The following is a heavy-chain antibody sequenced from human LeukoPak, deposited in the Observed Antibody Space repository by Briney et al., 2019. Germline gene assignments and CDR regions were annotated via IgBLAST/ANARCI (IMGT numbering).Heavy chain of an antibody. CDR1: GYTFTSYD. CDR3: ARGVGVAVTTANDY. CDR2: MNPNSGNT. J-gene: IGHJ4*02. V-gene: IGHV1-8*01. D-gene: IGHD4-11*01. Sequence: ASVKVSCKASGYTFTSYDINWVRQATGQGPEWMGWMNPNSGNTGYAQKFQGRVTMTRNTSISTAYMELSSLRSEDTAVYYCARGVGVAVTTANDYWGQGTLVTVSS.